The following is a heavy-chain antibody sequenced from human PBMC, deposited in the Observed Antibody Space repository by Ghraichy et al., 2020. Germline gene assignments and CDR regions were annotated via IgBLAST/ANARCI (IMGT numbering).Heavy chain of an antibody. Sequence: ETLSLTCAVYGGSFTDHNWSWIRQPPGKGLEWIGEIHHSGNSNTNPSLKSRVTMSVDASKNQFSLRLTSVTAADAAVYYCARNTAGSGPYPYYFDYWGQGILVSVSS. CDR3: ARNTAGSGPYPYYFDY. V-gene: IGHV4-34*01. D-gene: IGHD3-10*01. CDR2: IHHSGNS. J-gene: IGHJ4*02. CDR1: GGSFTDHN.